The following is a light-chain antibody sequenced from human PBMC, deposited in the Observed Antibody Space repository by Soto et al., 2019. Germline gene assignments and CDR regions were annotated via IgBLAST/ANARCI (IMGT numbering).Light chain of an antibody. CDR2: SNN. Sequence: QSVLTQPPSASGTPGQRVTISCSGSDSNIGRHSVNWYQQLPGTAPKVLIYSNNQRPSGVPGRFSGSKSGTSASLAISGLQSEDEDEYYCSAWDGSLNGYVFGTGTKLTVL. CDR3: SAWDGSLNGYV. CDR1: DSNIGRHS. J-gene: IGLJ1*01. V-gene: IGLV1-44*01.